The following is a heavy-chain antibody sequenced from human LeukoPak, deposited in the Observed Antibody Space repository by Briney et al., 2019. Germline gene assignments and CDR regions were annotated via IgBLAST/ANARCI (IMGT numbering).Heavy chain of an antibody. CDR1: GFTFGSHG. D-gene: IGHD2-21*02. V-gene: IGHV3-33*01. J-gene: IGHJ4*02. CDR3: ARDYCGGDCYVDY. Sequence: SGRSLRLSCAASGFTFGSHGMHWVRQAPGKGLEWVAVLWYDGRTKYYAESVKGRFTISRDNSKNTLYLQMNSLRAEDTAVYYCARDYCGGDCYVDYWGQGTLVTVSS. CDR2: LWYDGRTK.